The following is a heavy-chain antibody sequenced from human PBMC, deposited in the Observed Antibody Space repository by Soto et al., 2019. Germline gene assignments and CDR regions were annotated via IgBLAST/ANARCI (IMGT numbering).Heavy chain of an antibody. Sequence: GGSLRLCCTASGFTFSNSIINWVRQAPGQGLEWVSSISGSSDFLYYADSVKGRFTISRDTATNSLYLQMNSLRAEDTAVYYCATSTWYAFDIWGQGTMVTVSS. V-gene: IGHV3-21*01. CDR3: ATSTWYAFDI. D-gene: IGHD6-13*01. J-gene: IGHJ3*02. CDR1: GFTFSNSI. CDR2: ISGSSDFL.